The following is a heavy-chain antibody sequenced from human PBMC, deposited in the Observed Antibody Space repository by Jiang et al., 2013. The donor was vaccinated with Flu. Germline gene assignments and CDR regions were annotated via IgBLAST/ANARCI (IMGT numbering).Heavy chain of an antibody. J-gene: IGHJ3*02. V-gene: IGHV4-59*01. CDR1: GASIRSYV. D-gene: IGHD2-21*01. CDR2: VLHGST. CDR3: ARCGGTKDFGFVCDI. Sequence: GLVKPAETLSLTCAVSGASIRSYVLELDPAAPREGTGVDWVYVLHGSTNYNPTLRSRVTMSVDMSKNQFSLKLSSVTAADTAVYYCARCGGTKDFGFVCDIWGQGTLVTVSS.